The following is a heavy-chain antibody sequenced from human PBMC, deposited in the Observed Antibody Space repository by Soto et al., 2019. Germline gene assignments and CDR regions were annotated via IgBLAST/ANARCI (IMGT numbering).Heavy chain of an antibody. CDR1: GDSIGTTHSY. CDR2: IHYSGST. Sequence: ETLSLTCTVSGDSIGTTHSYWAWIRQSPGKGLEWIGNIHYSGSTYYMPSLRSRVTLSVDTSKNQFSLRLTSVTAEDTAVYYCARHEGNGNVWPLDYWGQGILVTAPQ. D-gene: IGHD2-8*01. V-gene: IGHV4-39*01. J-gene: IGHJ4*02. CDR3: ARHEGNGNVWPLDY.